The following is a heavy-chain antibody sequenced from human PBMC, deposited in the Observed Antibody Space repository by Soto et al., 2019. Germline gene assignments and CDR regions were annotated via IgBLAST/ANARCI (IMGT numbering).Heavy chain of an antibody. CDR2: INWSGGST. D-gene: IGHD3-16*01. Sequence: EVQLVESGGGVVRPGGSLRLSCAASGFTFDDFGMSWVRQAPGKGLEWVSGINWSGGSTGYADSVKGRFTISRDNAKNPRDVERNSLRAEDTALYYCARDWGGWPSYYIDCWGQGTLVTVS. V-gene: IGHV3-20*04. J-gene: IGHJ4*02. CDR3: ARDWGGWPSYYIDC. CDR1: GFTFDDFG.